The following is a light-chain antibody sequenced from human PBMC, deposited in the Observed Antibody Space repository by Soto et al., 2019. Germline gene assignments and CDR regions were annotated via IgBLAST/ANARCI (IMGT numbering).Light chain of an antibody. CDR1: SSDVGGYNY. CDR3: SSYTSSSTRV. V-gene: IGLV2-14*01. J-gene: IGLJ1*01. Sequence: QYVLTQPASVSGSPGQSITISCTGTSSDVGGYNYVSWYQQHPGKAPKLMIYEVSNRPSGVSNRFSGSKSGNTASLTISGLQAEDEADYYCSSYTSSSTRVFATATKVTVL. CDR2: EVS.